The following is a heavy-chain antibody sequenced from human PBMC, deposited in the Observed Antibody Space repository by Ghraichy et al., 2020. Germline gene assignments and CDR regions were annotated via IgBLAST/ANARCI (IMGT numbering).Heavy chain of an antibody. CDR3: ARHRGGWTKYYYYYYGMDV. J-gene: IGHJ6*02. CDR1: GGSISSYY. CDR2: IYYSGST. Sequence: SETLSLTCTVSGGSISSYYWTWIRQPPGKGLEWVGYIYYSGSTNYNPSLKSRVTISVDTSKNQFSLKLSSVTAADTAVYYCARHRGGWTKYYYYYYGMDVGGQGTTVTVSS. D-gene: IGHD1/OR15-1a*01. V-gene: IGHV4-59*08.